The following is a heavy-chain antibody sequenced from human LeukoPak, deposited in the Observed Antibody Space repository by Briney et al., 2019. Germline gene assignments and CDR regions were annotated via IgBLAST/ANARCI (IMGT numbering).Heavy chain of an antibody. CDR3: GRGDNYVFDV. D-gene: IGHD5-24*01. V-gene: IGHV4/OR15-8*01. CDR2: ISHDGTP. CDR1: GGSISSSNW. J-gene: IGHJ2*01. Sequence: SETLSLTCVVSGGSISSSNWWSWVRQPPEKGLEWIGGISHDGTPHYNPSLKSPVPISVDKSNHPFPLKLTSGAAADTAMYYRGRGDNYVFDVWGRGTLVSVSS.